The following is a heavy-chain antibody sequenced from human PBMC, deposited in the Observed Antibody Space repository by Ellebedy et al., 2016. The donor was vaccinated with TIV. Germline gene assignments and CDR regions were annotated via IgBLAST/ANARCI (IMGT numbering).Heavy chain of an antibody. CDR1: GYTFTSYG. CDR2: ISGDNGNT. V-gene: IGHV1-18*01. CDR3: ARGGSSSWYSSVWFDP. D-gene: IGHD6-13*01. J-gene: IGHJ5*02. Sequence: ASVKVSCXASGYTFTSYGVNWVRQAPGQGLEWMGWISGDNGNTNYAQKLQVRVTMTTDTSTNTAYMELRSLRSDDTAVYYCARGGSSSWYSSVWFDPWGQGTLVTVSS.